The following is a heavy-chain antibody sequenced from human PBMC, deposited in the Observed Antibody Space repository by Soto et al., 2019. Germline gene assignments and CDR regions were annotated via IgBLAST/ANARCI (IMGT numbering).Heavy chain of an antibody. CDR2: IYHSGST. Sequence: LSLTCAVSGGSISSSNWWSWVRQPPGKGLEWIGEIYHSGSTNYNPSLKSRVTISVDKSKNQFSLKLSSVTAADTAVYYCARVNDYGGKGELTWFDPWGQGTLVTASS. CDR3: ARVNDYGGKGELTWFDP. V-gene: IGHV4-4*02. D-gene: IGHD4-17*01. J-gene: IGHJ5*02. CDR1: GGSISSSNW.